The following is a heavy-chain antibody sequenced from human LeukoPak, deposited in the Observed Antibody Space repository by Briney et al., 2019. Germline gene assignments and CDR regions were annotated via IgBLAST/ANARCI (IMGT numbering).Heavy chain of an antibody. CDR1: GYTFTSYG. Sequence: GASVKVSCKASGYTFTSYGISWVRQAPGQGLEWMGWISAYNGNTSYAQKLQGRVTMTTDTSTSTAYMELRSLRSDDTAVYYCVTGGSSGYLGRSYFDYWGQGTLVTVSS. V-gene: IGHV1-18*01. CDR2: ISAYNGNT. CDR3: VTGGSSGYLGRSYFDY. D-gene: IGHD3-22*01. J-gene: IGHJ4*02.